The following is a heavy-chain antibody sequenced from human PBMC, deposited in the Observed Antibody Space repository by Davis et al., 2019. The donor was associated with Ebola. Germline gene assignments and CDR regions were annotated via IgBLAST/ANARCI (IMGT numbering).Heavy chain of an antibody. CDR2: IYSGGRT. Sequence: PGGSLRLSCAASGLTVSSNYMSWVRQAPGKGLEWVSVIYSGGRTYYADSVKGRFTISRDNSKNTLFLQMNSLRAEDTALYYCARAAPDYGDYFWYWGQGTVVTVSS. CDR1: GLTVSSNY. D-gene: IGHD4-17*01. J-gene: IGHJ4*02. CDR3: ARAAPDYGDYFWY. V-gene: IGHV3-53*01.